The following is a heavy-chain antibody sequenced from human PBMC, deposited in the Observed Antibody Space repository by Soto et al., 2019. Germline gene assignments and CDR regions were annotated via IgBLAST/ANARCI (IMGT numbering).Heavy chain of an antibody. J-gene: IGHJ5*02. CDR3: ARVYKTGYSDNWFDP. CDR2: IYYSGST. Sequence: PSETLSLTCTGSGGSXSSYYWSWIRQPPGKGLEWIGYIYYSGSTNYNPSLKSRVTISVDTSKNQFSLKLSSVTAADTAVYYCARVYKTGYSDNWFDPWGQGTLVTVSS. V-gene: IGHV4-59*01. D-gene: IGHD3-9*01. CDR1: GGSXSSYY.